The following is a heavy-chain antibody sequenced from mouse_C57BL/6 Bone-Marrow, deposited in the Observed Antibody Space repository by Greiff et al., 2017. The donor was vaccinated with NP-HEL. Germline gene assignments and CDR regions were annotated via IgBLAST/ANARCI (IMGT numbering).Heavy chain of an antibody. Sequence: EVQLKQSGAELVRPGASVKLSCTASGFNIKDDYMHWVKQRPEQGLEWIGWIDPENGDTEYASKFQGKATITADTSSNTAYLQLSSLTSEDTAVYYCTTRFPFDYWGQGTTLTVSS. J-gene: IGHJ2*01. CDR2: IDPENGDT. CDR3: TTRFPFDY. V-gene: IGHV14-4*01. CDR1: GFNIKDDY.